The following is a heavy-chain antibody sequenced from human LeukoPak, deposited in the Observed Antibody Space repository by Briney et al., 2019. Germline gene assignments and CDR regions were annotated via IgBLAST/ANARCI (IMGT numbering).Heavy chain of an antibody. D-gene: IGHD4-11*01. CDR2: IYYSGST. Sequence: SETLSLTSTVSAGSTSGSSYYWGCIRPPPRERLEWIGSIYYSGSTYYNPSLKSRVTISVDTSRNHFSLKLSAVNAADTALYYCARRSATGNYVGLVDPWGQGTLGTVSS. CDR3: ARRSATGNYVGLVDP. J-gene: IGHJ5*02. CDR1: AGSTSGSSYY. V-gene: IGHV4-39*02.